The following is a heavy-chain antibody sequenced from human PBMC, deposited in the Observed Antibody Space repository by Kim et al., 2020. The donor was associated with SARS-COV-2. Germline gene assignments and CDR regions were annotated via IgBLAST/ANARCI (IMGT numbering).Heavy chain of an antibody. CDR2: IYYSGST. J-gene: IGHJ3*02. CDR3: ARDQPGSLVDAFDI. CDR1: GGSISSYY. Sequence: SETLSLTCTVSGGSISSYYWSWIRQPPGKGLEWIGYIYYSGSTNYNPSLKSRVTISVDTSKNQFSLKLSSVTAADTAVYYCARDQPGSLVDAFDIWGQGTMVTVSS. D-gene: IGHD3-10*01. V-gene: IGHV4-59*01.